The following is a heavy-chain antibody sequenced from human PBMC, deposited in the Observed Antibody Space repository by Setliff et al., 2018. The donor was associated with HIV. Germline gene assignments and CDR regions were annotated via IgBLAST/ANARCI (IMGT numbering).Heavy chain of an antibody. J-gene: IGHJ5*02. D-gene: IGHD7-27*01. Sequence: KPSETLSLTCNVSGGYISGYFWTWIRQPAGKGLEWIGRIYTSGSTNYNPSLKSRLSMSIDTSKNHFSLRLTSVTAADTAVYYCARDLPELTGRSFDPWGQGIQVTVSS. CDR2: IYTSGST. CDR3: ARDLPELTGRSFDP. CDR1: GGYISGYF. V-gene: IGHV4-4*07.